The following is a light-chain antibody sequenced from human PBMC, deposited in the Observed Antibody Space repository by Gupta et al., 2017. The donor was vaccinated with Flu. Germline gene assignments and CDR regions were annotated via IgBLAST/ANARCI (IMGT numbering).Light chain of an antibody. Sequence: QSALTQPPSVSGSPGQSIPISCTGTSSDVGGYNYVSWYQQHPGKAPKLMIYEVSNRPSGVSNRFSGSKSGNTASLTISGLQAEDEADYYCSSYTSSSTPYVFGTGTKVTVL. J-gene: IGLJ1*01. CDR1: SSDVGGYNY. V-gene: IGLV2-14*01. CDR2: EVS. CDR3: SSYTSSSTPYV.